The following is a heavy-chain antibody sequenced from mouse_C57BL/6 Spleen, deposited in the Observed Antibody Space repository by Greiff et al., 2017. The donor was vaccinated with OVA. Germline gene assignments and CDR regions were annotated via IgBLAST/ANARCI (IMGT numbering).Heavy chain of an antibody. J-gene: IGHJ4*01. V-gene: IGHV5-9-1*02. CDR1: GFTFSSYA. CDR3: TRRDGYHYYAMDY. Sequence: EVQRVESGEGLVKPGGSLKLSCAASGFTFSSYAMSWVRQTPEKRLEWVAYISSGGDYIYYADTVKGRFTISRDNARNTLYLQMSSLKSEDTAMYYCTRRDGYHYYAMDYWGQGTSVTVSS. D-gene: IGHD2-3*01. CDR2: ISSGGDYI.